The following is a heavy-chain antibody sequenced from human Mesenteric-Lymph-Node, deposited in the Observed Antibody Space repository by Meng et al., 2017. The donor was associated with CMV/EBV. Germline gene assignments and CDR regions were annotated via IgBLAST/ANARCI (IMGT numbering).Heavy chain of an antibody. CDR3: AKTGFNGGAENFQH. V-gene: IGHV4-31*02. Sequence: SGGSVGTGGYYWTWIRQHPGRGLEWIGYIYYNGANDYNPSLKSRVSMSVDTSKNQFSLKLTSVTAADTAVYYCAKTGFNGGAENFQHWGQGTLVTVSS. CDR2: IYYNGAN. CDR1: GGSVGTGGYY. J-gene: IGHJ1*01. D-gene: IGHD4-23*01.